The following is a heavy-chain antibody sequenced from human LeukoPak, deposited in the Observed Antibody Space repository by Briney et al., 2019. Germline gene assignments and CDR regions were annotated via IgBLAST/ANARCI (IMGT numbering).Heavy chain of an antibody. D-gene: IGHD2/OR15-2a*01. J-gene: IGHJ6*02. CDR2: ISADGIRT. CDR1: GFTFSSYW. Sequence: GGSLRLSCAASGFTFSSYWMHWVRQAPGKGPEWVSLISADGIRTTYADSVKGRFIISRDNAENTLYLQMSSLRAEDTAVYYCTRGISYTMNIWGQGTTVTVSS. CDR3: TRGISYTMNI. V-gene: IGHV3-74*01.